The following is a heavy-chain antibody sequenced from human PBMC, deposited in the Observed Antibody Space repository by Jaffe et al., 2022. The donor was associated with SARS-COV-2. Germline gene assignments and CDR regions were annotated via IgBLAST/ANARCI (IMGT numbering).Heavy chain of an antibody. D-gene: IGHD3-22*01. V-gene: IGHV5-51*01. Sequence: EVQLVQSGAEVKKPGESLKISCKGSGYHFTTYWTAWVRQMPGKGLEWMGIIYPGDSDIRYSPSFEGQVTISADKSINTAYLQWGSLKASDTAMYYCARRGDDYYDSAVLSGSFDIWGQGTMVTVSS. J-gene: IGHJ3*02. CDR2: IYPGDSDI. CDR1: GYHFTTYW. CDR3: ARRGDDYYDSAVLSGSFDI.